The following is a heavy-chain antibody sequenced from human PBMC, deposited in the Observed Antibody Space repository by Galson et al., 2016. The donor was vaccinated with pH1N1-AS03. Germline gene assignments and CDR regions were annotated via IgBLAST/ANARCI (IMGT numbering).Heavy chain of an antibody. D-gene: IGHD2-21*01. Sequence: PALVKPTQTLTLTCTVSDFPLSKIMGVSWIRQTPGKALEWLAHFSSNDEKSYSVSLKSRLSISKDPSTGQVVLTMTNMDPVDTGTYFCARIVYSCGGDCYYLLDYWGRGTLVTVSS. CDR1: DFPLSKIMG. V-gene: IGHV2-26*01. J-gene: IGHJ4*02. CDR2: FSSNDEK. CDR3: ARIVYSCGGDCYYLLDY.